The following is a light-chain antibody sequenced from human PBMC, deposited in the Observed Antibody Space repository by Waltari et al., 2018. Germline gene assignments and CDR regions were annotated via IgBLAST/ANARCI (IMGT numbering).Light chain of an antibody. CDR2: EAT. J-gene: IGKJ2*01. V-gene: IGKV5-2*01. CDR1: QDIDDE. CDR3: LEHDNFPTHT. Sequence: ETTLTQSPAFMSATPRDKVNISCRASQDIDDEMNWYQQKPGEGAIFIIQEATTLVPGIPPRFSGSGYGTDFTFTMNNIQSEDVASYFCLEHDNFPTHTFGQGTKLEIK.